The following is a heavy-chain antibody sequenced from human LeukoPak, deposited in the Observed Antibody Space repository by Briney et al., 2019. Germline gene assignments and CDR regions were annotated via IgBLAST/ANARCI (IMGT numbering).Heavy chain of an antibody. V-gene: IGHV3-21*01. D-gene: IGHD3-9*01. Sequence: GGSLRLSCAASGFTFSSYSMNWVRQAPGKGLEWVSSISSSSSYIYYADSVKGRFTISRDNAKNSLYLQMNSLRAEDTAVYYCARDQSLRITIFPMDYWGQGTLVTVSS. CDR1: GFTFSSYS. CDR2: ISSSSSYI. CDR3: ARDQSLRITIFPMDY. J-gene: IGHJ4*02.